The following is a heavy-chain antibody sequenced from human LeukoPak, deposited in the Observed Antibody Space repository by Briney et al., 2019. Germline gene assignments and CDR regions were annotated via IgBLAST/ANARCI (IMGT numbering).Heavy chain of an antibody. D-gene: IGHD5-24*01. CDR1: GYTFTSYD. J-gene: IGHJ4*02. CDR3: ARVKSKGRWLQFGY. CDR2: MNANSGNT. Sequence: ASVKVSCKASGYTFTSYDINWVRQATGQGLEWMGWMNANSGNTGYAQKFQGRVTMTRNTSISTAYMELSSLRSEDTAVYYCARVKSKGRWLQFGYWGQGTLVTVSS. V-gene: IGHV1-8*01.